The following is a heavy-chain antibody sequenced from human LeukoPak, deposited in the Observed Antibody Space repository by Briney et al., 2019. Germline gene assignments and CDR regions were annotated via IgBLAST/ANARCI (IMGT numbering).Heavy chain of an antibody. Sequence: PSETLSLTCTVSGGSISSYYWSWIRQPPGKGLEWIAYISDIGTINYNPSLKSRVTISLDTSKNQFSLKLSSVTAADTAVYYCAGHHPRNTVDFWGQGTLVTVSS. CDR2: ISDIGTI. D-gene: IGHD2/OR15-2a*01. J-gene: IGHJ4*02. CDR3: AGHHPRNTVDF. V-gene: IGHV4-59*08. CDR1: GGSISSYY.